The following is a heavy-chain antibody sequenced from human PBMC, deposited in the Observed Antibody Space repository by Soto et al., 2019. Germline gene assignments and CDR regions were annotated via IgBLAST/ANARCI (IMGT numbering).Heavy chain of an antibody. J-gene: IGHJ6*02. D-gene: IGHD3-10*01. CDR1: GFTFSSYA. V-gene: IGHV3-30-3*01. Sequence: QVQLVESGGGVVQPGRSLRLSCAASGFTFSSYAMHWVRQAPGKGLEWVAVISYDGSNKYYADSVKGRFTISRDNSKNTLYLQMNSLRAEDTAVYYCARNQYYYGSGSYYNYGMDVWGQGTTVTVSS. CDR2: ISYDGSNK. CDR3: ARNQYYYGSGSYYNYGMDV.